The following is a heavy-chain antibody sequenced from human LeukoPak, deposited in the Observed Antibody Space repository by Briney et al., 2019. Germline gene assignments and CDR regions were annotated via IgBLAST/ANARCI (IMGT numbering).Heavy chain of an antibody. D-gene: IGHD1-26*01. CDR2: ISSSSNYI. J-gene: IGHJ4*02. V-gene: IGHV3-21*01. CDR3: AKATLIGSYSGFGY. CDR1: GFTFSSYS. Sequence: GGSLRLSCAASGFTFSSYSMNWVRQAPGKGLEWVSSISSSSNYIYYADSVKGRFTISRDNAKNSLYLQMNSLRAEDTAVYYCAKATLIGSYSGFGYWGQGTLVTVSS.